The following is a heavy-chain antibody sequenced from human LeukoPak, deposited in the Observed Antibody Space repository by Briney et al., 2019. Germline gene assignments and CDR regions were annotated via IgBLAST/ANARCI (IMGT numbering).Heavy chain of an antibody. V-gene: IGHV4-34*01. J-gene: IGHJ4*02. CDR3: ARGRRGYSYGVFDY. CDR1: GGSFSGYY. Sequence: SETLPLTCAVYGGSFSGYYWGWIRQPPGKGLEWIGEINHSGSTNYNPSLKSRVTISVDTSKNQFSLKLSSVTAADTAVYYCARGRRGYSYGVFDYWGQGTLVTVSS. D-gene: IGHD5-18*01. CDR2: INHSGST.